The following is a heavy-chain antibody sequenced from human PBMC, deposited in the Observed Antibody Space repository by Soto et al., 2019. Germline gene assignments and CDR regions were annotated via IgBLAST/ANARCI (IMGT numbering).Heavy chain of an antibody. Sequence: GGSLRLSCAASGFTFSSYAMSWVRQAPGKGLEWVSAISGRGGSTYYADSAKGRFTISRDNSKNTLYLQMNSLRAEDTAVYYCAKDLANYYGSGSPGPWGQGTLVTVSS. V-gene: IGHV3-23*01. CDR3: AKDLANYYGSGSPGP. J-gene: IGHJ5*02. D-gene: IGHD3-10*01. CDR2: ISGRGGST. CDR1: GFTFSSYA.